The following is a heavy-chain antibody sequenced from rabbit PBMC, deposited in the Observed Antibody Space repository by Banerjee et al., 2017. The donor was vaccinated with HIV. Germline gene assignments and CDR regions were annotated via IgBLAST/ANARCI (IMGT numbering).Heavy chain of an antibody. CDR1: GFSFSSGYD. CDR3: ARGAGSSSYWIYLYYFNL. V-gene: IGHV1S45*01. D-gene: IGHD8-1*01. Sequence: QEQLEESGGDLVKPEGSLTLTCKASGFSFSSGYDMCWVRQAPGKGLEWIGCIYTGSGHTYYASWAKGRFTISKTSSTTVTLQMTSLTAADTATYFCARGAGSSSYWIYLYYFNLWGPGTLVTVS. J-gene: IGHJ4*01. CDR2: IYTGSGHT.